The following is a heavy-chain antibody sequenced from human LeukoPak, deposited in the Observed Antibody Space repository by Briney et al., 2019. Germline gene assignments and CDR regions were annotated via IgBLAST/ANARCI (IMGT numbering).Heavy chain of an antibody. CDR1: GFTFSSYG. D-gene: IGHD3-10*01. Sequence: GRSLRLSCAASGFTFSSYGMHWVRQAPGKGLEWVAVIWYDGSNKYYADSVKGRFTISRDNSKNTLYLQMNSLRAEDTAVYYCARDSGAFSGGFDYWGQGTLVTVSS. CDR3: ARDSGAFSGGFDY. J-gene: IGHJ4*02. V-gene: IGHV3-33*01. CDR2: IWYDGSNK.